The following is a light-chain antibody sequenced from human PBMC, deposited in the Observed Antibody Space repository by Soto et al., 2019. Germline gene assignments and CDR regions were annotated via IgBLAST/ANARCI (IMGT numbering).Light chain of an antibody. CDR1: ESVTNY. CDR2: DVS. CDR3: QQRSDWPWT. Sequence: EIVLTQSPATLSLSPGERGTLSCRASESVTNYLAWYQQKPGQAPRLLVYDVSNRATGTPARFSGGGSGTDFTLAISNLVPKDFAVYYCQQRSDWPWTFGQGTKVEFK. J-gene: IGKJ1*01. V-gene: IGKV3-11*01.